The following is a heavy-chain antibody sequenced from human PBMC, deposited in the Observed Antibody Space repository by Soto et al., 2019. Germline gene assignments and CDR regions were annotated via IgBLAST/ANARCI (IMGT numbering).Heavy chain of an antibody. Sequence: SETLSHTCTVSGGSISSSSYYCVWIRQPPGKGLEWIGSIYYSGSTYYNPSPKSRVTISVDTSKNQFSLKLSSVTAADTAVYYCARHLIPMFSSQNNWFDPWGQGTLVTVSS. CDR1: GGSISSSSYY. CDR2: IYYSGST. CDR3: ARHLIPMFSSQNNWFDP. J-gene: IGHJ5*02. V-gene: IGHV4-39*01. D-gene: IGHD3-10*02.